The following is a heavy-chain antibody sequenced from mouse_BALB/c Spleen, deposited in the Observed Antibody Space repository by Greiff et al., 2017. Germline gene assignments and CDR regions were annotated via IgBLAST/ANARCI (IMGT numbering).Heavy chain of an antibody. D-gene: IGHD3-1*01. Sequence: EVQLHQSGAELVRPGALVKLSCKASGFNIKDYYMHWVKQRPEQGLEWIGWIDPENGNTIYDPKFQGKASITADTSSNTAYLQLSSLTSEDTAVYYCAREGAARATGKKYYFDYWGQGTTLTVSS. CDR2: IDPENGNT. V-gene: IGHV14-1*02. J-gene: IGHJ2*01. CDR1: GFNIKDYY. CDR3: AREGAARATGKKYYFDY.